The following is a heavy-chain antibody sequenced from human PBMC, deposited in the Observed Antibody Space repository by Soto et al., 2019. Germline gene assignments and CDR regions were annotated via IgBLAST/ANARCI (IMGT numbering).Heavy chain of an antibody. Sequence: QVQLVESGGGVVQPGRSLRLSCAASGFTFSSYGMHWVRQAPGKGLEWVAVIWYDGSNKYYADSVKGRFTISRDNSKNTLYLQMNSLSAEDTAVYYCARAPKPRGAPPDYWGQGTLVTVSS. J-gene: IGHJ4*02. CDR3: ARAPKPRGAPPDY. V-gene: IGHV3-33*01. CDR1: GFTFSSYG. D-gene: IGHD3-10*01. CDR2: IWYDGSNK.